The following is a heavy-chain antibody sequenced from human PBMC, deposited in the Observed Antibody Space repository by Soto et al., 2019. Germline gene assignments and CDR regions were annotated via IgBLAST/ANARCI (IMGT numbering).Heavy chain of an antibody. D-gene: IGHD6-19*01. J-gene: IGHJ1*01. Sequence: PGGSLRLSCAACGFTFSSHAMSWVRQAPGKGLEWVSAISDSSGTSYYADSVKGRFTISRDSSKNTLYLQMNSLRAEDTAVYYCAKSNRIAWYHPFQHWAQGPPVTVSS. CDR2: ISDSSGTS. CDR3: AKSNRIAWYHPFQH. CDR1: GFTFSSHA. V-gene: IGHV3-23*01.